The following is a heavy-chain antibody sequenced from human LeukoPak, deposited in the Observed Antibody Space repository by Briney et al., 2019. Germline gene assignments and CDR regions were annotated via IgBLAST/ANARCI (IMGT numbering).Heavy chain of an antibody. CDR3: ASHRTGNYPHSNFDY. J-gene: IGHJ4*02. V-gene: IGHV3-23*01. D-gene: IGHD2-8*02. CDR2: ISSSGGTT. Sequence: GGSLRLSCAASGFTFNNYAMSCVRQAPGKRLEWVSAISSSGGTTYYADSVKGRFTISRDNSKNTLYLHVNSLRADDTAVYYCASHRTGNYPHSNFDYWGQGTLVTVSS. CDR1: GFTFNNYA.